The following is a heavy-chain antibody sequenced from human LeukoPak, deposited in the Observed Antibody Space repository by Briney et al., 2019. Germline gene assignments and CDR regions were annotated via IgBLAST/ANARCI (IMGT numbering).Heavy chain of an antibody. J-gene: IGHJ5*02. CDR3: ARVLKGGDYGGNWFDP. CDR1: GYTFTGNF. V-gene: IGHV1-2*02. D-gene: IGHD4-23*01. CDR2: INPQSGAT. Sequence: ASVKVSLKASGYTFTGNFMHWVRQAPGQGLECMGWINPQSGATAYAQKFQGRVTMTRDTSISTAYMELSRLRSDDTAVYYCARVLKGGDYGGNWFDPWGQGTLVTVSS.